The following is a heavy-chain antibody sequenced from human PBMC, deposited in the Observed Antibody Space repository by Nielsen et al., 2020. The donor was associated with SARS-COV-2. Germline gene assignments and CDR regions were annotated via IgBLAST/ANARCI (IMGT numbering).Heavy chain of an antibody. CDR2: INPNSGGT. CDR3: ARDPPGSTFDY. CDR1: GYTFTGYY. J-gene: IGHJ4*02. V-gene: IGHV1-2*04. Sequence: ASVKVSCKASGYTFTGYYMHWVRQAPGQGLEWMGWINPNSGGTNYAQKFQGWVTMTRDTSISTAYMELSSLRAEDTAVYYCARDPPGSTFDYWGQGTLVTVSS. D-gene: IGHD2-2*01.